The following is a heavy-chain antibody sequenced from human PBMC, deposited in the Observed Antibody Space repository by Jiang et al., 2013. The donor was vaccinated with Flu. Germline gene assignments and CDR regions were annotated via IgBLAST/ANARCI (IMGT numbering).Heavy chain of an antibody. V-gene: IGHV4-39*07. CDR1: ISSSTYY. CDR2: LLYGGRP. D-gene: IGHD3-3*01. CDR3: GRDRWRTTIYD. J-gene: IGHJ4*02. Sequence: ISSSTYYWDWIARPQEGAGVDWEHLLYGGRPTTTPPLESRVTISVDTSTNQFSLKLSSVTAADTAVYYCGRDRWRTTIYDWGQGTLVTVSS.